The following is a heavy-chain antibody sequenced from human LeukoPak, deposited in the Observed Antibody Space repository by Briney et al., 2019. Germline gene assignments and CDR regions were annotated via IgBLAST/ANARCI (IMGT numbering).Heavy chain of an antibody. CDR1: GYSFTSYY. Sequence: ASVKVSWKASGYSFTSYYIHWVRQAAGQGLEWMGLINPSGGSTNYAQKFQGRVTMTRDTSTSTVYMELRSLRSDDTAVYYCARDLTLVNSNQNWFDPWGQGTLVTVSS. V-gene: IGHV1-46*01. CDR3: ARDLTLVNSNQNWFDP. D-gene: IGHD4-11*01. J-gene: IGHJ5*02. CDR2: INPSGGST.